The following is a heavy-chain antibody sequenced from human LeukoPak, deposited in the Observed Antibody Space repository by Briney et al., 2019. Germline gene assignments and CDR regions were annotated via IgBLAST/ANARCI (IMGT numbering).Heavy chain of an antibody. CDR3: ARVNTEWYVDY. CDR2: IYTSGST. Sequence: SETLSLTCTVSGGSINSGTYYWSWIRQPAGKGLEWIGRIYTSGSTNYNPSLKSRVTMSVDTSKNQFSLKLSSVTAADTAVYYCARVNTEWYVDYWGQGTLVTVSS. D-gene: IGHD3-3*01. V-gene: IGHV4-61*02. CDR1: GGSINSGTYY. J-gene: IGHJ4*02.